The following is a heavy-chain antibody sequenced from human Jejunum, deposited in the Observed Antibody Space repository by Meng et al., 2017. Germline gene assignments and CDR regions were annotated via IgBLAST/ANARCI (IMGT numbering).Heavy chain of an antibody. V-gene: IGHV4-4*02. CDR2: ISRSGRA. D-gene: IGHD1/OR15-1a*01. J-gene: IGHJ4*02. CDR1: GGSVSTSVW. Sequence: QVKVREWGSGWVGPSGTLSFTCAVYGGSVSTSVWWMWVRQPPGKGLEWIGEISRSGRANYNPSLKGRVTISLDRSMNLFSLKLDSVTAADAAVYYCARDPRTNWASRFFDNWGQGTLVTVSS. CDR3: ARDPRTNWASRFFDN.